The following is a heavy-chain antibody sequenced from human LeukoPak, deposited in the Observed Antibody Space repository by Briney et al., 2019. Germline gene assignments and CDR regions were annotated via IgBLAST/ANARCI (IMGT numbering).Heavy chain of an antibody. D-gene: IGHD6-13*01. CDR1: GYSISSGYY. CDR3: AREWYSSSWLPDAFDI. CDR2: IYHSGST. Sequence: PSETLSLTCTVSGYSISSGYYWGWIRQPPGKGLEWIGSIYHSGSTYYNPSLKSRVTISVDTSKNQFSLKLSSVTAADTAVYYCAREWYSSSWLPDAFDIWGQGTMVTVSS. V-gene: IGHV4-38-2*02. J-gene: IGHJ3*02.